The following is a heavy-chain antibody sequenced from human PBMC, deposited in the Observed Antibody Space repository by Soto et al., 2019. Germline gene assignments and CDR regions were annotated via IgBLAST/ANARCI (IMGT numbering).Heavy chain of an antibody. Sequence: ASVKVSCKASGYTFTSYGISWVRQAPGQGLEWMGWISAYNGNTNYAQKLQGRVTMTTDTSTSTAYVELRSLRSDDTAVYYCARYGSYRSVDYWGQGTLVTVSS. CDR2: ISAYNGNT. V-gene: IGHV1-18*04. CDR1: GYTFTSYG. D-gene: IGHD2-2*02. CDR3: ARYGSYRSVDY. J-gene: IGHJ4*02.